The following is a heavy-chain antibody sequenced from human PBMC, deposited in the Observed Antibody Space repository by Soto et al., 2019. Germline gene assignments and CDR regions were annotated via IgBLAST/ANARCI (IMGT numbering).Heavy chain of an antibody. D-gene: IGHD3-3*01. V-gene: IGHV4-34*01. J-gene: IGHJ6*03. CDR3: ARGQTYYDFWSGYPRAYYYYYMGV. Sequence: QVQLQQWGAGLLKPSETLSLTCAVYGGSFSGYYWSWIRQPPGKGLEWIGEINHSGSTNYNPSLKSRVTISVDTSKNQFSLKLSSVTAADTAVYYCARGQTYYDFWSGYPRAYYYYYMGVWGKGTTVTVSS. CDR1: GGSFSGYY. CDR2: INHSGST.